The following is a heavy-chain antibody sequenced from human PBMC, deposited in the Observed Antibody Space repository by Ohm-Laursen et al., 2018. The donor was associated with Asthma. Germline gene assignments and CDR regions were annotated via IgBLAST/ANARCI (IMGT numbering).Heavy chain of an antibody. CDR2: MSYDGSLK. Sequence: SLRLSCAASGFTFRSYAMHWVHQAPGKGLEWVAVMSYDGSLKYYADSVNGRFTISKDDSRDTLYLQMNSLRPDDTAVYYCARDVMEWYLPAFDFWGQGTLVTVSS. D-gene: IGHD3-3*01. J-gene: IGHJ4*02. CDR1: GFTFRSYA. CDR3: ARDVMEWYLPAFDF. V-gene: IGHV3-30-3*01.